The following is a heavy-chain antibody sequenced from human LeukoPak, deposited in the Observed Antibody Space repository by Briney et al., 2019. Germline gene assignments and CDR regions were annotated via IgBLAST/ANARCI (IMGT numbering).Heavy chain of an antibody. V-gene: IGHV3-9*03. CDR2: ISANGGFI. CDR3: TKEVQRWHSYFYRPSYALDI. D-gene: IGHD3-22*01. Sequence: PGGCVSPACAVSGFNFDDYAIHWVRQGPGKGLECVAGISANGGFIRYGESVKGRYTISRDNPRNSVFLQMNFLRAEDMAMYFCTKEVQRWHSYFYRPSYALDIWGQATIASVSS. CDR1: GFNFDDYA. J-gene: IGHJ3*02.